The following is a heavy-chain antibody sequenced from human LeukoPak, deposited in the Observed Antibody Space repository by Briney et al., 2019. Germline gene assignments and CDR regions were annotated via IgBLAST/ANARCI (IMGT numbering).Heavy chain of an antibody. CDR3: ARAGITIFGYYMDV. CDR1: GYTFTSYD. D-gene: IGHD3-3*01. J-gene: IGHJ6*03. Sequence: ASVKVSCKASGYTFTSYDINWVRQATGQGLEWMGWMNPNSGNTGYAQKFQGRVTITRNTSISTAYMELSSLRSEDTAVYYCARAGITIFGYYMDVWGKGTTVTVSS. V-gene: IGHV1-8*03. CDR2: MNPNSGNT.